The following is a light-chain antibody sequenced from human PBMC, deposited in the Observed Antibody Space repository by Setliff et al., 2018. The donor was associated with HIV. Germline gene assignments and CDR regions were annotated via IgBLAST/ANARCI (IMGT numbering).Light chain of an antibody. J-gene: IGLJ1*01. V-gene: IGLV2-14*01. CDR3: SPYTSSSTLYV. CDR2: EVS. CDR1: SSDVGGYNY. Sequence: QSVLTQPASMSGSPGQSITISCTGTSSDVGGYNYVSWYQQHPGKAPKLMIYEVSNRPSGVSNRFSGSKSGNTASLTISGLQAEDEADYYCSPYTSSSTLYVFGTGTKVTVL.